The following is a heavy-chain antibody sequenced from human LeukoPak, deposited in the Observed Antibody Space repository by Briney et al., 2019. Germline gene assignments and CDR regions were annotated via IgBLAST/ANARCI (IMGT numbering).Heavy chain of an antibody. Sequence: GGSLRLSCAASGFTFSSYWMHWVRQAPGKGLVWVSRINSDGSSTSYADSVKGRFTISRDNAKNTLYLQMNSLRAEDTAVYYCARDPYDIWTGSYYFDYWGQGTLVTVSS. CDR2: INSDGSST. J-gene: IGHJ4*02. CDR3: ARDPYDIWTGSYYFDY. V-gene: IGHV3-74*01. D-gene: IGHD3-9*01. CDR1: GFTFSSYW.